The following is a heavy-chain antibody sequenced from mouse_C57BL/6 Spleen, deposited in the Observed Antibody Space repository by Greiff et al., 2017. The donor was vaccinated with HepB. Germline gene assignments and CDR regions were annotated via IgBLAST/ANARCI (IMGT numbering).Heavy chain of an antibody. CDR2: IYPGSGST. D-gene: IGHD2-4*01. CDR3: ARFDYDGGAFAY. V-gene: IGHV1-55*01. Sequence: VQLQQPGAELVKPGASVKMSCKASGYTFTSYWITWVKQRPGQGLEWIGDIYPGSGSTNYNEKFKSKATLTVDTSSSTAYMQLSSLTSEDSAVYYCARFDYDGGAFAYWGQGTLVTVSA. CDR1: GYTFTSYW. J-gene: IGHJ3*01.